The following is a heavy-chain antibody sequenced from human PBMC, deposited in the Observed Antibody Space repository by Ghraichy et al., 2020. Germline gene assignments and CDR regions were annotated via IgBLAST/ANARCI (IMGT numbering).Heavy chain of an antibody. Sequence: SETLSLTCTVSGGSISSYYWSWIRQPPGKGLEWIGYIYTSGSTNYNPSLKSRVTISVDTSKNQFSLKLSSVTAADTAVYYCARLSSEERTIFGVVISYYYYGMDVWGQGTTVTVSS. V-gene: IGHV4-4*09. J-gene: IGHJ6*02. D-gene: IGHD3-3*01. CDR2: IYTSGST. CDR1: GGSISSYY. CDR3: ARLSSEERTIFGVVISYYYYGMDV.